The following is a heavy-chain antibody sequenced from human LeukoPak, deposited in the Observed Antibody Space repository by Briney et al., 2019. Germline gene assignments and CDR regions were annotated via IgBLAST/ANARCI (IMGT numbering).Heavy chain of an antibody. V-gene: IGHV3-23*01. CDR1: GFTFSSYA. Sequence: GGSLRLSCAASGFTFSSYAMSWVRQAPGKGLEWVSAISGSGGSTYYADSVKGRFTISRDNSKNTLYLQMNRLRAEDTAVYYCAKVVRSYDFWSGLYYFDYWGQGTLVTVSS. CDR2: ISGSGGST. D-gene: IGHD3-3*01. CDR3: AKVVRSYDFWSGLYYFDY. J-gene: IGHJ4*02.